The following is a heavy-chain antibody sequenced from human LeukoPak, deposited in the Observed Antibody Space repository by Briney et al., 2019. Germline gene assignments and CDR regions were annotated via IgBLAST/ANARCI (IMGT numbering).Heavy chain of an antibody. V-gene: IGHV4-34*01. J-gene: IGHJ6*02. Sequence: SETLSLTCAVYGGSFSGYYWSWIRQPPGKGLEWIGEINHSGSTNYNPSLKSRVTISVDTSKNQFSLKLSSVTAADAAVYYCATADAEEMATNYYYYYGMDVWGQGTTVTVSS. D-gene: IGHD5-24*01. CDR1: GGSFSGYY. CDR2: INHSGST. CDR3: ATADAEEMATNYYYYYGMDV.